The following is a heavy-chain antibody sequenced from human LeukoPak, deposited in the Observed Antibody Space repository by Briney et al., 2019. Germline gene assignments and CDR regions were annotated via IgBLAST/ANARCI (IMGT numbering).Heavy chain of an antibody. J-gene: IGHJ6*02. V-gene: IGHV3-30-3*01. CDR2: ISYDGSNK. CDR3: ARDAAVRGVIIRYYYYYGMDV. CDR1: GFTFSSYA. D-gene: IGHD3-10*01. Sequence: GRSLRLSCAASGFTFSSYAMHWVRQAPGKGLEWVAVISYDGSNKYYADSVKGRFTISRDNSKNTLYLQMNSLRAEDTAVYYCARDAAVRGVIIRYYYYYGMDVWGQGTTVTVSS.